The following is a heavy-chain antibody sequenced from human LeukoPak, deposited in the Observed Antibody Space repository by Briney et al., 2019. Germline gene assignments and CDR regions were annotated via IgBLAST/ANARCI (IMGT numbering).Heavy chain of an antibody. J-gene: IGHJ4*02. V-gene: IGHV5-51*01. CDR2: IYPGDSDT. CDR3: ARRSIVGATCFDY. CDR1: GYSFTNYW. Sequence: GESLKISCKGSGYSFTNYWIGWVRQMPGKGLEWMGIIYPGDSDTRYSPSFQDQVKVSVDRSISTAYLQWSSLKASDTAMYYCARRSIVGATCFDYWGQGTLVTVSS. D-gene: IGHD1-26*01.